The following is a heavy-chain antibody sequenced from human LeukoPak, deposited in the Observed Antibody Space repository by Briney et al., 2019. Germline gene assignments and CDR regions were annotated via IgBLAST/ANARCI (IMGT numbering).Heavy chain of an antibody. CDR2: INPNSGGT. J-gene: IGHJ6*03. CDR3: ARDGGRDYYMDV. Sequence: GASLKVSCKASGYTFTGYYMHWVRQTPGQGLEWMGRINPNSGGTNYAQTFQGRVTMTRDTSISTAYMQLSRLRSDDTAVYYCARDGGRDYYMDVWGKGTTVTVSS. D-gene: IGHD3-16*01. V-gene: IGHV1-2*06. CDR1: GYTFTGYY.